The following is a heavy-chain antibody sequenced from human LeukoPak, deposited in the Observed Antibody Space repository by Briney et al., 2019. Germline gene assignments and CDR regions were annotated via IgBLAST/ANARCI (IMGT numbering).Heavy chain of an antibody. CDR1: GFTVSSNY. J-gene: IGHJ6*03. V-gene: IGHV3-53*01. D-gene: IGHD4-11*01. CDR2: IYSGGST. CDR3: TRDVTTVTTNSYYYYYMDV. Sequence: GGSLRLTCAASGFTVSSNYMSWVRQAPGKGLEWVSVIYSGGSTYYADSVKGRFTISRDNSKNTLYLQMNSLRAEHTAVYYCTRDVTTVTTNSYYYYYMDVWGKGTTVTV.